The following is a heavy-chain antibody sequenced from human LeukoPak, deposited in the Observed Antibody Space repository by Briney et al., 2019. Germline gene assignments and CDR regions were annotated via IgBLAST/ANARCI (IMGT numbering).Heavy chain of an antibody. CDR3: ARLDDREVYYYYGMDV. CDR2: IIPILGIA. Sequence: ASVKVSCKASGGTFSSYAISWVRQAPGQGLEWMGRIIPILGIANYAQKFQGRVTITADKSTSTAYMELSSLRSEDTAVYYCARLDDREVYYYYGMDVWGQGTTVTVSS. D-gene: IGHD1-1*01. J-gene: IGHJ6*02. V-gene: IGHV1-69*04. CDR1: GGTFSSYA.